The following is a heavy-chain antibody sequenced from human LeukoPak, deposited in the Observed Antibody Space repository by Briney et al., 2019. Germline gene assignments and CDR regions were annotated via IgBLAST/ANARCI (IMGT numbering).Heavy chain of an antibody. CDR3: AKDQGDVVLLWFGESPGAFDI. Sequence: GGSLRLSCAASGFTFSSYAMSWVRQAPGRGLEWVSAISGSGGSTYDADSVKGRFTISRDNSKNTLYLQMNSLRAEDTAVYHCAKDQGDVVLLWFGESPGAFDIWGQGTMVTVSS. V-gene: IGHV3-23*01. D-gene: IGHD3-10*01. J-gene: IGHJ3*02. CDR2: ISGSGGST. CDR1: GFTFSSYA.